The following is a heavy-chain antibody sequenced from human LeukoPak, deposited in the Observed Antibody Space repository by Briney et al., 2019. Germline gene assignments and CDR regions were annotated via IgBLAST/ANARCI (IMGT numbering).Heavy chain of an antibody. CDR2: IYTSGST. J-gene: IGHJ5*02. Sequence: SQTLSLTCTVSGGSISSGSYYWSWIRQPAGKGLEWIGRIYTSGSTNYNPSLKSRVTISVDTSKNQFSLKLSSVTAADTAVYYCARDINDFWSGYISRGLLDPWGQGTLVTVSS. CDR1: GGSISSGSYY. CDR3: ARDINDFWSGYISRGLLDP. V-gene: IGHV4-61*02. D-gene: IGHD3-3*01.